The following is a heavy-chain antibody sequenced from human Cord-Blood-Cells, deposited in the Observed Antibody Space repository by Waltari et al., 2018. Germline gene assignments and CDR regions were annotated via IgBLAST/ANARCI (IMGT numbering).Heavy chain of an antibody. D-gene: IGHD2-21*01. CDR2: ISAYNGNT. V-gene: IGHV1-18*01. J-gene: IGHJ2*01. CDR1: GYTFTSYG. CDR3: ARNPRDQYCGGDCYHWYFDL. Sequence: QVQLVQSGAEVKKPGASVKVSCKASGYTFTSYGISWVRQAPGQGLEWMGWISAYNGNTNYAQKLQGRVTMTTDTATSTAYMELRSLRSDDTAVYYCARNPRDQYCGGDCYHWYFDLWGRGTLVTVSS.